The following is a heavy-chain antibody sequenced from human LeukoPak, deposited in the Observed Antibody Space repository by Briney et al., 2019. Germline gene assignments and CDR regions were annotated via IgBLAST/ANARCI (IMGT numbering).Heavy chain of an antibody. D-gene: IGHD6-6*01. CDR1: GGSSSGYY. Sequence: PSETLSLTCAVYGGSSSGYYWSWIRQPPGKGLEWIGEINHSGSTNYNPSLKSRVTISVDTSKNQFSLKLSSVTAADTAVYYCASLSSIAAHSPFDYWGQGTLVTVSS. V-gene: IGHV4-34*01. J-gene: IGHJ4*02. CDR3: ASLSSIAAHSPFDY. CDR2: INHSGST.